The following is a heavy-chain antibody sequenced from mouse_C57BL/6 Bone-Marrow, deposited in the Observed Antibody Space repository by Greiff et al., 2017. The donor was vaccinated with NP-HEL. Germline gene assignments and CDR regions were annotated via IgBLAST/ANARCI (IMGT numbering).Heavy chain of an antibody. J-gene: IGHJ1*03. D-gene: IGHD1-1*01. Sequence: QVQLQQSGPELVKPGASVKISCKASGYTFTDYYINWVQQRPGQGLEWIGWIFPGSGSTYYTEKFKGKATLTVDKSSSTAYMLLSSLTSEDSAVDFCAKRGHYYGSRYWYFDVWGTGTTVTVSS. CDR3: AKRGHYYGSRYWYFDV. CDR2: IFPGSGST. CDR1: GYTFTDYY. V-gene: IGHV1-75*01.